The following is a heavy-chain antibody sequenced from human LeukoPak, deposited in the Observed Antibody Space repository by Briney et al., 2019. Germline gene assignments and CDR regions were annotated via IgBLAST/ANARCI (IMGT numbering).Heavy chain of an antibody. Sequence: PGGSLRLSCAASGFTFGSYGMHWVRQAPGKGLEWVAVIWYDGSNKYYADSVKGRFTISRDNSKNTLYLQMNSLRAEDTAVYYCARGGGDHTLYYYGMDVWGQGTTVTVSS. CDR3: ARGGGDHTLYYYGMDV. J-gene: IGHJ6*02. V-gene: IGHV3-33*08. CDR1: GFTFGSYG. CDR2: IWYDGSNK. D-gene: IGHD2-21*02.